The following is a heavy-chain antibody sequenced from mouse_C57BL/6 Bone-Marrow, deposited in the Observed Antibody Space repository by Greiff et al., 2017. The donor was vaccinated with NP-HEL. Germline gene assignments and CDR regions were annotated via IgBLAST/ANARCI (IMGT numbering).Heavy chain of an antibody. CDR2: INPNNGGT. J-gene: IGHJ2*01. V-gene: IGHV1-26*01. CDR1: GYTFTDYY. CDR3: ARRDYYGI. Sequence: EVKLMESGPELVKPGASVKISCKASGYTFTDYYMNWVKQSHGKSLEWIGDINPNNGGTSYNQKFKGKATLTVDKSSSTAYMELRSLTSEDSAVYYCARRDYYGIWGQGTTLTVSS. D-gene: IGHD1-1*01.